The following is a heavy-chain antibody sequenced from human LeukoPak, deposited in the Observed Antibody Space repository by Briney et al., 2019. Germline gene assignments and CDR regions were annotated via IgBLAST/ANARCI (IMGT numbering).Heavy chain of an antibody. CDR3: ASLFGADY. D-gene: IGHD3-16*01. CDR1: GFTFRRYW. J-gene: IGHJ4*02. V-gene: IGHV3-7*01. Sequence: GGSLRLSCAASGFTFRRYWMSWVRQAPGKGLEWVANIKQDGSEKYYMDSVKGRFTISRDNAKNSLYLQMNSLRAEDTAVYYCASLFGADYWGQGTLVTVSS. CDR2: IKQDGSEK.